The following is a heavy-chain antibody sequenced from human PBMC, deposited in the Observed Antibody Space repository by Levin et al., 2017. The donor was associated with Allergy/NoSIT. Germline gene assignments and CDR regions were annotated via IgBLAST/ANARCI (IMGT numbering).Heavy chain of an antibody. V-gene: IGHV3-73*01. D-gene: IGHD6-13*01. CDR3: TRHDDSSSYGMDV. Sequence: GGSLRLSCAASGFTFSGSAMLWVRQASGKGLEWIGRIRSKANSYATAYAASVKGRFTISRDDSENTAFLQMNSLKTEDTAVYFCTRHDDSSSYGMDVWGQGTTVTVSS. CDR1: GFTFSGSA. J-gene: IGHJ6*02. CDR2: IRSKANSYAT.